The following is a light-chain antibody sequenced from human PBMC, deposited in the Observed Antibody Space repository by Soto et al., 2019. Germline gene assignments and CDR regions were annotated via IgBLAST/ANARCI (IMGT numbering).Light chain of an antibody. CDR1: QSVRTY. CDR2: DAS. J-gene: IGKJ5*01. CDR3: QQRKSWPPIT. V-gene: IGKV3-11*01. Sequence: EIVLTQSPVTLSLSPGERATLSCRASQSVRTYLAWYQVKPGQAPRLLIYDASSRASGVPARFSGSGSGTDFTFPISSIEPEDFALYYCQQRKSWPPITFGQGTRLEIK.